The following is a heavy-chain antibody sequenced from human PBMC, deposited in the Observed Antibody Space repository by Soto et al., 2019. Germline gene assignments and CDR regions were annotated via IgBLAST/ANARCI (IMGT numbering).Heavy chain of an antibody. J-gene: IGHJ6*02. CDR3: AKDNLLWFGELLGPAGGMDV. CDR1: GFTFSSYA. D-gene: IGHD3-10*01. V-gene: IGHV3-23*01. Sequence: GGSLRLSCAASGFTFSSYAMSWVRQAPGKGLEWVSAISGSGGSTYYADSVKGRFTISRDNSKNTLYLQMNSLRAEDTAVYYCAKDNLLWFGELLGPAGGMDVWGQGTTVTVSS. CDR2: ISGSGGST.